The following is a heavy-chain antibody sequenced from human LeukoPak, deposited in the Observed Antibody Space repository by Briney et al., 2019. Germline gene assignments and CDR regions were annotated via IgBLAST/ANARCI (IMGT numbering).Heavy chain of an antibody. CDR3: ARGGEYGSGSYYKY. V-gene: IGHV4-39*07. CDR2: INHSGST. Sequence: PSETLSLTCTVSGGSITISSSTYYWGWIRQPPGKGLEWIGEINHSGSTNYNPSLKSRVTISVDTSKNQFSLKLSSVTAADTAVYYCARGGEYGSGSYYKYWDQGTLVTVSS. CDR1: GGSITISSSTYY. J-gene: IGHJ4*02. D-gene: IGHD3-10*01.